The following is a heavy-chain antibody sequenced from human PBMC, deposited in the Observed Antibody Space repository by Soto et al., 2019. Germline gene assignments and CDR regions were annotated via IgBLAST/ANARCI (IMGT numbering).Heavy chain of an antibody. V-gene: IGHV4-34*01. CDR3: AGMVRGVTHYYYYGMDV. CDR1: GGSFSGCY. D-gene: IGHD3-10*01. CDR2: INHSGST. Sequence: SETLSLTCAVYGGSFSGCYWSWIRQPPGKGLEWIGEINHSGSTNYNPSLKSRVTISVDTSKNQFSLKLSSVTAADTAVYYCAGMVRGVTHYYYYGMDVWGQGTTVTVSS. J-gene: IGHJ6*02.